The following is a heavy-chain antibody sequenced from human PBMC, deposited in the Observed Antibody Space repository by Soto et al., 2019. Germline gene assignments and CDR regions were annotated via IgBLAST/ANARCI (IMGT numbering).Heavy chain of an antibody. CDR1: GYSISSGYY. J-gene: IGHJ5*02. D-gene: IGHD3-3*01. CDR2: IYHSGST. Sequence: SETLSLTCTVSGYSISSGYYWGWIRQPPGKGLEWIGSIYHSGSTYYNPSLKSRVTISVDTSKNQFSLKLRSVTAADTAVYYCARDGGFLYYDFWSGLRWFDPWGQGTLVTVSS. CDR3: ARDGGFLYYDFWSGLRWFDP. V-gene: IGHV4-38-2*02.